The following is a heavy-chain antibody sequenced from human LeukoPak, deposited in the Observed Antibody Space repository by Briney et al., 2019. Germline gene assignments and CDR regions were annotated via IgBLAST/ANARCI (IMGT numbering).Heavy chain of an antibody. J-gene: IGHJ4*02. Sequence: PETLSLTCTVSGGSISSYYWSWIRQPAGKGLEWIGRIYTSGSTTYNPSLKSRVTMSVDTSKNQFSLKLSSVTAADTAVYYCARDVGGYNYGYSLDYWGQGTPVSVSS. CDR1: GGSISSYY. CDR3: ARDVGGYNYGYSLDY. CDR2: IYTSGST. D-gene: IGHD5-18*01. V-gene: IGHV4-4*07.